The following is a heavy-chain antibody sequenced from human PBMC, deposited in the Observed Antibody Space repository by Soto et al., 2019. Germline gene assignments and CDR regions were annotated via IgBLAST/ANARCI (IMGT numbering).Heavy chain of an antibody. Sequence: ASVKVSCKASGYTSTSYAMHWVRQAPGQRLEWMGWINAGNGNTKYSQKFQGRVTITGDTSASTAYMELSSLRSEDTAVYYCARVFCSSTSCYYWFDPWGQGTLVTVSS. D-gene: IGHD2-2*01. CDR2: INAGNGNT. CDR1: GYTSTSYA. J-gene: IGHJ5*02. CDR3: ARVFCSSTSCYYWFDP. V-gene: IGHV1-3*01.